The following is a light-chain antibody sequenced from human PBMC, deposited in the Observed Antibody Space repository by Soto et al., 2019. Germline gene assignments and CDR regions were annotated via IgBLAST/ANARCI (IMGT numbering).Light chain of an antibody. CDR1: QSVSSY. J-gene: IGKJ1*01. CDR2: DAS. V-gene: IGKV3-11*01. CDR3: QQRSNWPRT. Sequence: IVLTQSPATLSLSPGERATLSYRASQSVSSYLAWYQQKPGQAPRLLIYDASNRATGIPARFSGSGSVTDFTLTISSLEPKDFAVYYCQQRSNWPRTFGQGTKVDIK.